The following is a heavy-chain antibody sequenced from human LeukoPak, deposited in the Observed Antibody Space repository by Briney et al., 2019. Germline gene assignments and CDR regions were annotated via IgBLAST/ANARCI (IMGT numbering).Heavy chain of an antibody. D-gene: IGHD3-22*01. V-gene: IGHV3-7*01. CDR2: IKQEGDET. CDR1: GVTFSRFW. Sequence: GGSLRLSCAASGVTFSRFWMRWVRQAPGKGLEWVANIKQEGDETYYGDSVKGRFTISRDNAKSTLYLQMNSLRAEDTAVYYCARGPGSSGGAYVGDYWGHGTLVTVSS. CDR3: ARGPGSSGGAYVGDY. J-gene: IGHJ4*01.